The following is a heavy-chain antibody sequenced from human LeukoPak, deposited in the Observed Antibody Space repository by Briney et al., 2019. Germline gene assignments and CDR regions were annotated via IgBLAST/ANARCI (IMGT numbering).Heavy chain of an antibody. CDR1: GFTFTNYA. Sequence: PGGSLRLSCAASGFTFTNYAMSWVRQAPGKGLEWVSGISGNGISTYYADSVKGRFTISRDNSKNTLYLQMNSLRAEDTAVYYCAKFTPRADWGQGTLVTVSS. CDR2: ISGNGIST. V-gene: IGHV3-23*01. CDR3: AKFTPRAD. J-gene: IGHJ4*02. D-gene: IGHD1-26*01.